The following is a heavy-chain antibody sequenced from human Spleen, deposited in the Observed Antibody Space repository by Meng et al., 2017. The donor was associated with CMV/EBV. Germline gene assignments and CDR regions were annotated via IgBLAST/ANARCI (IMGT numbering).Heavy chain of an antibody. D-gene: IGHD5-18*01. Sequence: GESLKISCAASGFTFSHYFMSWVRLLPGKGLEWVANIKEDGSEESYVGSVKGRFTISRDNAKNSLYLQMNSLRAEDTAVYYCAKAIGGYSYGYYHYAMDVWGQGTTVTVSS. CDR2: IKEDGSEE. J-gene: IGHJ6*02. CDR3: AKAIGGYSYGYYHYAMDV. V-gene: IGHV3-7*03. CDR1: GFTFSHYF.